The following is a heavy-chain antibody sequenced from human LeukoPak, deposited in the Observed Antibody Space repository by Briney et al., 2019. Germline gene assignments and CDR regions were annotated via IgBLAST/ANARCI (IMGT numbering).Heavy chain of an antibody. J-gene: IGHJ4*02. V-gene: IGHV4-34*01. CDR2: INHSGST. Sequence: PSETLSLTCAVYGGSFSGYYWSWIRQPPGKGLEWIGEINHSGSTNYNPSLKSRVTISVDTSKNQFSLKLSSVTAADTAVYYCARGRTYYGSGSYYSGWGQGTLATVSS. CDR1: GGSFSGYY. D-gene: IGHD3-10*01. CDR3: ARGRTYYGSGSYYSG.